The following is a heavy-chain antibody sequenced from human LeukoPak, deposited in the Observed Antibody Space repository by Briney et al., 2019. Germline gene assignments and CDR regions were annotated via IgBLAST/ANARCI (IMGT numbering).Heavy chain of an antibody. Sequence: SETLSLTCTVSGGSISSGSYYWSWIRQPAGKGLEWIGRIYTSGSTNYNPSLKSRVTISVDTSKNQFSLKLSSVTAADTAVYYCARGGKVAARLEYFQHWGQGTLVTVSS. V-gene: IGHV4-61*02. D-gene: IGHD6-6*01. CDR2: IYTSGST. J-gene: IGHJ1*01. CDR3: ARGGKVAARLEYFQH. CDR1: GGSISSGSYY.